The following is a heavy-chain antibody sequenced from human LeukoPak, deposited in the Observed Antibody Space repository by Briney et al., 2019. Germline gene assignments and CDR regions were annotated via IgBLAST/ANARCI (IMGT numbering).Heavy chain of an antibody. V-gene: IGHV1-46*01. CDR1: GYTFTSYF. J-gene: IGHJ4*02. CDR3: ARGDSNGYYFDY. CDR2: INPSGGST. Sequence: ASVKVSCKASGYTFTSYFFHWVRQAPGQGLEWMGIINPSGGSTSYAQKFQGRVTMTRDMSTSTVYMELSSLRSEDTAVYYCARGDSNGYYFDYWGQGTLVTVSS. D-gene: IGHD3-22*01.